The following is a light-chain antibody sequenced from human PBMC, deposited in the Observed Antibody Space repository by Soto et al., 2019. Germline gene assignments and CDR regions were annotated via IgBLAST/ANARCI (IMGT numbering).Light chain of an antibody. J-gene: IGLJ1*01. CDR2: DVS. CDR1: SSDVGGSNY. V-gene: IGLV2-14*01. CDR3: SSYTSSSTEV. Sequence: QSALTQPASVSGSPGQSITISCTGTSSDVGGSNYVSWDQQHPGKAPKLMIYDVSDRPSGVSNRFSGSKSGNTASLTISGLQAEDEADYYCSSYTSSSTEVFGTGTKLTVL.